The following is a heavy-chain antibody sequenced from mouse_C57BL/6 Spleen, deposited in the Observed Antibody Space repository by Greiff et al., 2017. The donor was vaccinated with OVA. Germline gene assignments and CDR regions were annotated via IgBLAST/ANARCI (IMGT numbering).Heavy chain of an antibody. V-gene: IGHV3-6*01. CDR3: ARGTFRPDY. CDR1: GYSITSGYY. Sequence: EVKLLESGPGLVKPSQSLSLTCSVTGYSITSGYYWNWIRQFPGNKLEWMGYISYDGSNNYNPSLKNRISITRDTSKNQFFLKLNSVTTEDTATYYCARGTFRPDYWGQGTTLTVSS. CDR2: ISYDGSN. J-gene: IGHJ2*01.